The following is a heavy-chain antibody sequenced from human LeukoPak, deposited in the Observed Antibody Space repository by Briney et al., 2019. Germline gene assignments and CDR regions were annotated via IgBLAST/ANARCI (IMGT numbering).Heavy chain of an antibody. J-gene: IGHJ4*02. Sequence: SVKVSCKASGGTFSDHAVSWVRQAPGQGLEWMGRIIPLLGVRSYAQKFQDRVTVSADKSTSTAYMELSSLRSEDSALYYCAIIAVGGVDPFDSWGQGTLVTVSS. CDR3: AIIAVGGVDPFDS. CDR2: IIPLLGVR. V-gene: IGHV1-69*04. D-gene: IGHD6-19*01. CDR1: GGTFSDHA.